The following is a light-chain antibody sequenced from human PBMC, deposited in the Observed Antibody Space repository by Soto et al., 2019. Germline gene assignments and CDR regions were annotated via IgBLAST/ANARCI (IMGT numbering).Light chain of an antibody. Sequence: EIVLTQSPGTLSLSPGERATLSFRASQSVSSSYLAWYQQKPGQAPRLLIYGASSRATGIPDRFSGSGSGTDFTLTISRLEPEDFAVYYCQQYGSLWTFGQGTRLEIK. CDR2: GAS. V-gene: IGKV3-20*01. J-gene: IGKJ5*01. CDR3: QQYGSLWT. CDR1: QSVSSSY.